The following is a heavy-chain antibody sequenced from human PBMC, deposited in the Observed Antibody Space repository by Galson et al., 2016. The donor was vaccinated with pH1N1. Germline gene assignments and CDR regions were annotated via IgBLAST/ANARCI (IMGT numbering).Heavy chain of an antibody. CDR3: AGSSGWWRLDH. J-gene: IGHJ4*02. D-gene: IGHD6-19*01. Sequence: SVKVSCKASGYTFTTFGVSWVRQAPGQGLEWMGWISTYNDNTTYAQKLQGRVTMTADTSTSTVYMELTSLRSDDTAVYYCAGSSGWWRLDHWGRGSLVTVS. V-gene: IGHV1-18*01. CDR1: GYTFTTFG. CDR2: ISTYNDNT.